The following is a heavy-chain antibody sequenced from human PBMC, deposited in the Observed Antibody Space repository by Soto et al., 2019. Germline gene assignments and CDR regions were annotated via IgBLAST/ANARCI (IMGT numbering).Heavy chain of an antibody. CDR1: GGSISSGGYY. Sequence: SETLSLTCTVSGGSISSGGYYWSWIRQHPGKGLEWIGYIYYSGSTYYNPSLKSRVTISVDTSKNQFSLKLSSVTAADTAVYYCARRRFVTHYFDYWGQGTLVTVSS. V-gene: IGHV4-31*03. CDR2: IYYSGST. CDR3: ARRRFVTHYFDY. D-gene: IGHD4-4*01. J-gene: IGHJ4*02.